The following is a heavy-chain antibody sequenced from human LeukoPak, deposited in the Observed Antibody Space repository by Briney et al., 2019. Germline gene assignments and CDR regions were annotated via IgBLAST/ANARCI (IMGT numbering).Heavy chain of an antibody. CDR3: ARSKRFSNFDL. D-gene: IGHD3-10*01. CDR2: IYYSGST. J-gene: IGHJ2*01. Sequence: PSETLSLTCTVSGASISSGDYLWSWIRQPPGMGLEWIGNIYYSGSTNYNASLKSRVTISIDTSKNQFSLKLSSVTAADTAVYYCARSKRFSNFDLWGRGTLVTVSS. V-gene: IGHV4-30-4*02. CDR1: GASISSGDYL.